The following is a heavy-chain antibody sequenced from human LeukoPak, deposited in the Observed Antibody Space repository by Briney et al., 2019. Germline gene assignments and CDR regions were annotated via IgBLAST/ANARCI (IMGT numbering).Heavy chain of an antibody. V-gene: IGHV3-7*01. CDR2: IKQDGSEK. J-gene: IGHJ6*03. Sequence: GESLKISCAASGFSFSSYWMSWVRQVPGKGPEWVANIKQDGSEKYSVDSVKGRFTISRDNAKNSVFLQMSSLRAEDTALYYCARLSAYYYGSYFYYYMDVWGRGTTVTVSS. CDR3: ARLSAYYYGSYFYYYMDV. D-gene: IGHD3-10*01. CDR1: GFSFSSYW.